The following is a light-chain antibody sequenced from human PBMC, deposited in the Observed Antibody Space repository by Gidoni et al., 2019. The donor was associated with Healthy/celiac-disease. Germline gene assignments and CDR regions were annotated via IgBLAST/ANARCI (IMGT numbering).Light chain of an antibody. CDR2: LGS. CDR1: QSPLHSNGYNY. CDR3: MQALQTPFT. Sequence: DLVMTQSPLSMPVTPGEPASISCRSSQSPLHSNGYNYLDWYLQKPGQSPQLLIYLGSNRASGVPDRFSGSGSGTDFTLKISRVEAEDVGVYYCMQALQTPFTFGGGTKVEIK. V-gene: IGKV2-28*01. J-gene: IGKJ4*01.